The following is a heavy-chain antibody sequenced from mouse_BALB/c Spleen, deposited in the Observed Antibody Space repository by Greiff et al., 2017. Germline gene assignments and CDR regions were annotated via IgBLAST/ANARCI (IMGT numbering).Heavy chain of an antibody. Sequence: DVKLQESGPGLVKPSQTVSLTCTVTGISITTGNYRWSWIRQFPGNKLEWIGYIYYSGTITYNPSLTSRTTITRDTSKNQFFLEMNSLTAEDTATYYCARGGYGYDLFAYWGQGTLVTVSA. CDR1: GISITTGNYR. V-gene: IGHV3-5*02. CDR3: ARGGYGYDLFAY. D-gene: IGHD2-2*01. CDR2: IYYSGTI. J-gene: IGHJ3*01.